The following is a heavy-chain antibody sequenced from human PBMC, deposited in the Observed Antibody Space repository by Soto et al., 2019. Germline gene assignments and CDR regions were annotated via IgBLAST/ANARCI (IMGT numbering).Heavy chain of an antibody. D-gene: IGHD3-22*01. V-gene: IGHV1-18*01. CDR1: GYTFTSYG. CDR2: ISAYNGNT. J-gene: IGHJ5*02. Sequence: ASVKVSCKASGYTFTSYGISWVRQAPGQGLEWMGWISAYNGNTNYAQKLQGRVTMTTDTSTSTAYMELRSLRSDDTAVYYCVRDYYDSSGYSNWFDPWGQGTLVTVSS. CDR3: VRDYYDSSGYSNWFDP.